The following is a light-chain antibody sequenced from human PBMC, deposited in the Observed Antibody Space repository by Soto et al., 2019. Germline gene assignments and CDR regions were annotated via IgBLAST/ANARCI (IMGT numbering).Light chain of an antibody. J-gene: IGLJ1*01. CDR2: HVS. V-gene: IGLV2-14*01. CDR1: SSDVGGYNY. Sequence: QSALTQPASVSGSPGQSITISCTGTSSDVGGYNYVSWYQQYPGKAPKLMIYHVSNRPSGVSNRFSGSKSGNSASLTISGLQAEDEADYYCSSYTSTSTYVIGTWTKVTVL. CDR3: SSYTSTSTYV.